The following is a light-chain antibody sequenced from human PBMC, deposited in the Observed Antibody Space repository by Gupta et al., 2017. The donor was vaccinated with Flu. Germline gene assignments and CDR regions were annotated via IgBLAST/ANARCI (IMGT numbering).Light chain of an antibody. CDR3: QQGGICLFT. V-gene: IGKV4-1*01. Sequence: TSTTDGKASQGGRESGNNESWLAWYQQRPGRPPRLLIYGTSTRETGIPDRFSGSGSGTDFTLTISSLEAEDVAAYYCQQGGICLFTFGQGTTVDI. CDR1: QGGRESGNNESW. CDR2: GTS. J-gene: IGKJ3*01.